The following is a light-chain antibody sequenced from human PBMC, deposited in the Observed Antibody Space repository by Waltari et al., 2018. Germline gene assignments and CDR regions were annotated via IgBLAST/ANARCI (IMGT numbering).Light chain of an antibody. Sequence: DAVMTQSPLSLPVTRGQPASISCRSSQSLVFSDGNIYLNWFQQRPGQSPRRLIYKVSNRDSGVPDRFSGSGSGTDFTLKISRVEAEDVGGVYYCMQATHWPYTFGQGTKLEIK. V-gene: IGKV2-30*01. CDR3: MQATHWPYT. CDR1: QSLVFSDGNIY. CDR2: KVS. J-gene: IGKJ2*01.